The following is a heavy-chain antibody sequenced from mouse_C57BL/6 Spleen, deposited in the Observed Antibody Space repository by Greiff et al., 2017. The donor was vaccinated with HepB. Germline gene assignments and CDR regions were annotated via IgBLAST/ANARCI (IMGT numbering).Heavy chain of an antibody. CDR3: ARNNYYYGSSSFAY. Sequence: VQLQQSGPVLVKPGASVKMSCKASGYTFTDYYMNWVKQSHGKSLEWIGVINPYNGGTSYNQKFKGKATLTVDKSSSTAYMELNSLTSEDSAVYYCARNNYYYGSSSFAYWGQGTLVTVSA. D-gene: IGHD1-1*01. V-gene: IGHV1-19*01. CDR2: INPYNGGT. CDR1: GYTFTDYY. J-gene: IGHJ3*01.